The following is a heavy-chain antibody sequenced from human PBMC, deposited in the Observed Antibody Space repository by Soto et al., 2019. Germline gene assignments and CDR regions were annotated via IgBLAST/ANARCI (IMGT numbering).Heavy chain of an antibody. CDR1: GYTFTSYY. D-gene: IGHD6-13*01. J-gene: IGHJ4*02. CDR2: INPSGGST. V-gene: IGHV1-46*01. CDR3: ARSSSWYISRYYFDY. Sequence: ASVKVSCKASGYTFTSYYMHWVRRAPGQGLEWMGIINPSGGSTSYAQKFQGRVTMTRDTSTSTVYMELSSLRSEDTAVYYCARSSSWYISRYYFDYWGQGTLVTVSS.